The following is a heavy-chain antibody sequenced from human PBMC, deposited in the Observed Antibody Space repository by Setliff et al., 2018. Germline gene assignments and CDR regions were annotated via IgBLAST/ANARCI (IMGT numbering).Heavy chain of an antibody. CDR1: GGSIKDEDHY. D-gene: IGHD6-6*01. CDR2: IYYSGAT. V-gene: IGHV4-39*07. CDR3: ARHVLGYSSSYNWFDP. Sequence: SETLSLTCTVSGGSIKDEDHYWGWIRQPPGKGLEWIGTIYYSGATYHNPSLKSRVAISVDTSKNHFSLKLSSVTAADTAVYYCARHVLGYSSSYNWFDPWGQGTLVTVSS. J-gene: IGHJ5*02.